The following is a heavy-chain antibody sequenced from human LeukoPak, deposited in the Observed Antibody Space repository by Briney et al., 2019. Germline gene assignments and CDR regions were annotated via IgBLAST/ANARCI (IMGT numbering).Heavy chain of an antibody. Sequence: SETLSLTCTVSGGSISSGVYYWSWIRQHPGKGLEWIGYIYYSGSTYYNPSLKSRVTISVDTSKNQFSLKLSSVTAADTAVYYCARASPRTPYYYGSGSYYHDYWGQGTLVTVSS. CDR3: ARASPRTPYYYGSGSYYHDY. D-gene: IGHD3-10*01. CDR2: IYYSGST. J-gene: IGHJ4*02. V-gene: IGHV4-31*03. CDR1: GGSISSGVYY.